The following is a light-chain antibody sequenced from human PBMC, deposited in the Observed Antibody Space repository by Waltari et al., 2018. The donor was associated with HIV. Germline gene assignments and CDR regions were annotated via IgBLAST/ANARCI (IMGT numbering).Light chain of an antibody. J-gene: IGKJ1*01. CDR2: CAS. Sequence: DVVLTQAPGSLCVSLGDRATILSKSSHSVISWRQNKDFLAWYQQKPGQPPKLRIYCASTRESGFPARFSGSGSGTDFSLTISSLQAEDVAVYYCQQYHYIPWTFGHGTKVEIK. CDR1: HSVISWRQNKDF. V-gene: IGKV4-1*01. CDR3: QQYHYIPWT.